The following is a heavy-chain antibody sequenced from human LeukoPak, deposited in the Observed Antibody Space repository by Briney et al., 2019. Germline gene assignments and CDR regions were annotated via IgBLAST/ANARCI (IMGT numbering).Heavy chain of an antibody. J-gene: IGHJ4*02. Sequence: GGSLRLSCATSGFTFSSYAMSWVRQAPGKGLEWVSGIGASGGSTYYAGSVKGRFTISRDNSKNTLYLQMNSLRTEDTAVYYCAKAEGYDILTGLDYWGQGTLVTVSS. CDR3: AKAEGYDILTGLDY. CDR1: GFTFSSYA. CDR2: IGASGGST. V-gene: IGHV3-23*01. D-gene: IGHD3-9*01.